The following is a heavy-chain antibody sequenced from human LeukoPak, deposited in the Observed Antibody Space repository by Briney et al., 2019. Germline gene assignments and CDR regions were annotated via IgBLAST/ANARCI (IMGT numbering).Heavy chain of an antibody. CDR2: IYTSGNT. CDR1: GGSISSYQ. CDR3: ARGRDYDYVWGSYRVYYFDY. Sequence: KPSETLSLTCTVSGGSISSYQWSWIRQPAGKGLEWIGRIYTSGNTNYNPSLKSRVTMSVDTSKNQFSLKLSSVTAADTAVYYCARGRDYDYVWGSYRVYYFDYWGQGTLVTVSS. V-gene: IGHV4-4*07. D-gene: IGHD3-16*02. J-gene: IGHJ4*02.